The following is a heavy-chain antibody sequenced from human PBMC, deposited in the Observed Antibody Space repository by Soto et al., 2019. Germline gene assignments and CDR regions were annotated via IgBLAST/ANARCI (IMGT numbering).Heavy chain of an antibody. CDR1: GGTFSSYA. J-gene: IGHJ4*02. Sequence: SVKVSCKASGGTFSSYAISWVRQAPGQGLEWMGGIIPIFGTANYAQKFQGRVTITADESTSTAYVELSSLRSEDTAVYYCASISGTTVTTTIIDYWGQGTLVTVSS. CDR2: IIPIFGTA. CDR3: ASISGTTVTTTIIDY. D-gene: IGHD4-17*01. V-gene: IGHV1-69*13.